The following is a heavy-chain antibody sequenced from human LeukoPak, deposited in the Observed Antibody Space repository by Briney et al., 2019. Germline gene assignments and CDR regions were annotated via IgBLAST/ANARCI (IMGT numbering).Heavy chain of an antibody. V-gene: IGHV3-20*04. CDR3: ARPRGCSSTTCYLTDAFDI. CDR1: GFTFYDYG. D-gene: IGHD2-2*01. CDR2: INWKGDSI. Sequence: GGALRLSCAASGFTFYDYGMSWGGQAPGKGLGWVSGINWKGDSIDYADSVKGRVTISRDNAKNSLYLQMNRLRAEDTALYYCARPRGCSSTTCYLTDAFDIWGQGTMVTVSS. J-gene: IGHJ3*02.